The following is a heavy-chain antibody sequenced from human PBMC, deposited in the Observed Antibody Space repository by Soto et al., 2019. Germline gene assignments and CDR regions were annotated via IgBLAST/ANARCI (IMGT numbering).Heavy chain of an antibody. CDR1: GYRFSTYW. V-gene: IGHV5-51*01. J-gene: IGHJ4*02. CDR2: IYPGDSDT. Sequence: GESLKISCKASGYRFSTYWIGWVRQRPGKGPEWMAIIYPGDSDTRENPSFQGQVTISADKSSNTVHLQWRSLKASDTAIYYCARLGGIVDTGTWIQWGQGTPVTVSS. D-gene: IGHD1-26*01. CDR3: ARLGGIVDTGTWIQ.